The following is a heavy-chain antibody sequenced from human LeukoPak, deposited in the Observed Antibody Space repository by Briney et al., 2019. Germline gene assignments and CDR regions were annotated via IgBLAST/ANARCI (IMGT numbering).Heavy chain of an antibody. V-gene: IGHV4-30-2*01. Sequence: PSETLSLTSTVSGGSISSGGYYWSWIRQPPGKGLEWIGYIYHSGSTYYNPSLKSRVTISVDRSKNQFSLKLSSVTAADTAVYYCARDSPYYYDSSGFDYWGQGTLVTVSS. CDR1: GGSISSGGYY. CDR3: ARDSPYYYDSSGFDY. J-gene: IGHJ4*02. D-gene: IGHD3-22*01. CDR2: IYHSGST.